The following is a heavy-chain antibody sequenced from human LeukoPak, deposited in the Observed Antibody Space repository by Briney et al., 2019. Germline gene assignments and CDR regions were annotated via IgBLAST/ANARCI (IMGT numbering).Heavy chain of an antibody. D-gene: IGHD6-6*01. Sequence: GGSLRLSCSASGFTFTTYGMNWVRQAPGKGLEWVSGIGGSGTRTYYADSVKGRFTISRDNSKNTLYLQMNSLRTEDTAVYYCARDLWSSSSNPETFDFWGQGTLVTVSS. CDR2: IGGSGTRT. CDR1: GFTFTTYG. V-gene: IGHV3-23*01. CDR3: ARDLWSSSSNPETFDF. J-gene: IGHJ4*02.